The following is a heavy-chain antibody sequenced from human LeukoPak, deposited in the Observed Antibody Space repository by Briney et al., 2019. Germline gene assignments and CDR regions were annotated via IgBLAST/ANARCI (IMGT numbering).Heavy chain of an antibody. CDR1: SSSTYY. Sequence: SSSTYYWGWIRQSPGKGLEWVANIKQDGSEKYYVDSVKGRFTISRDNAKNSLYLQMNSLRAEDTAVYYCAREAYYDFWSGYYNSIDYWGQGTLVTVSS. D-gene: IGHD3-3*01. V-gene: IGHV3-7*01. J-gene: IGHJ4*02. CDR3: AREAYYDFWSGYYNSIDY. CDR2: IKQDGSEK.